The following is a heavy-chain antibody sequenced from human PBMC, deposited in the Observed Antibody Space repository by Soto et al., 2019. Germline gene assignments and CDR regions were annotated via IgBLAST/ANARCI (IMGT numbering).Heavy chain of an antibody. V-gene: IGHV4-59*01. D-gene: IGHD7-27*01. CDR1: GGYISSYY. J-gene: IGHJ1*01. CDR2: IYYSGST. CDR3: ARGWGGYFQH. Sequence: SETLSLTCTVSGGYISSYYWSWIRQPPGKGLEWIGYIYYSGSTNYNPSLKSRVTISVDTSKNQFSLKLSSVTAADTAVYYCARGWGGYFQHWGQGTLVTVSS.